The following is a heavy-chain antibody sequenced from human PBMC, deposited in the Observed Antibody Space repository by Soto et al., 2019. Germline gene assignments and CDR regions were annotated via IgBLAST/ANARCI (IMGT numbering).Heavy chain of an antibody. CDR3: ASGSYIELLPGYFDP. CDR2: ISSSSTSV. J-gene: IGHJ5*02. D-gene: IGHD2-2*01. CDR1: GFTFSSYT. V-gene: IGHV3-21*01. Sequence: GGSLRLSCAASGFTFSSYTMNWVRQAPGKGLECVSSISSSSTSVYYADSVKGRFTISRDNAKNSLYLQMNSLRAEDTAVYYCASGSYIELLPGYFDPRCQGTLVTVSS.